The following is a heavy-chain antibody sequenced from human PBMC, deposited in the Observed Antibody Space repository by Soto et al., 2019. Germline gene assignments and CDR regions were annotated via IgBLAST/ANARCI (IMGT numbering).Heavy chain of an antibody. D-gene: IGHD3-16*01. CDR2: IIPILGIA. CDR3: AWEEFIIWGEYNWFDP. J-gene: IGHJ5*02. Sequence: GASVKVSCKASGGTFSSYTISWVRQAPGQGLEWMGRIIPILGIANYAQKFQGRVTITADKSTSTAYMELSSLRSEDTAVYYCAWEEFIIWGEYNWFDPWGQGTLVTVSS. V-gene: IGHV1-69*02. CDR1: GGTFSSYT.